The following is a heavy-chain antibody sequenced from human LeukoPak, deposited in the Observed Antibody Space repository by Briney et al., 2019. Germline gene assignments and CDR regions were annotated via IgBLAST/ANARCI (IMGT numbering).Heavy chain of an antibody. CDR1: GYTFTGYY. Sequence: ASVKVSCKASGYTFTGYYMHWVRQAPGQGLEWMGWINPNSGGTNYAQKFQGRVTMTRDTSISTAYMELSRLRSDDTAVYYCAVGYYDYVWGGIDYWAQGTLVTVSS. CDR3: AVGYYDYVWGGIDY. D-gene: IGHD3-16*01. J-gene: IGHJ4*02. CDR2: INPNSGGT. V-gene: IGHV1-2*02.